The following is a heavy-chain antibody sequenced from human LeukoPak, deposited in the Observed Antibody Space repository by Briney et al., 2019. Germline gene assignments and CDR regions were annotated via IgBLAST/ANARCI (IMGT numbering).Heavy chain of an antibody. CDR1: GGSISSYY. CDR3: ARERRVGATSN. D-gene: IGHD1-26*01. Sequence: PSETLSLTCTVSGGSISSYYWTWIRQPPGKGLEWLGYIYYSGSTNYNPSLKSRVTISLDTSKNQFSLRLTSVTAADTAVYYCARERRVGATSNWGQGTLVTVSS. J-gene: IGHJ4*02. V-gene: IGHV4-59*01. CDR2: IYYSGST.